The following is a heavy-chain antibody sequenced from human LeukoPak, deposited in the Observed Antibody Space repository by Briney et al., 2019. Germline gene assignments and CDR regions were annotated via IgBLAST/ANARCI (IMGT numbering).Heavy chain of an antibody. V-gene: IGHV3-23*01. CDR1: GFTFSSYA. J-gene: IGHJ3*02. Sequence: PGGSLRLSCAASGFTFSSYAMSWVRQAPGKGLEWVSVISDSGGSTYYADSVKGRFTISRDNSKNTLCLQMNSLRAEDTAVYYCAKTVRSITWYEPDAFDIWGQGTMVTVSS. CDR2: ISDSGGST. D-gene: IGHD6-13*01. CDR3: AKTVRSITWYEPDAFDI.